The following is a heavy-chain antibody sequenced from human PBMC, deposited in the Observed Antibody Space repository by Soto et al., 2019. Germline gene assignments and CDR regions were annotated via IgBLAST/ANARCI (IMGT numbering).Heavy chain of an antibody. CDR3: ARVEGDYELNPIDY. V-gene: IGHV3-48*01. Sequence: EVQLVESGGGLVQPGGSLRLSCAASGFAFSSYSMNWVRQAPGKGLEWVSHISTSSSTIYYADSVKGRFTISRDNAKNSLYLQMSSLRAEDTAVYYCARVEGDYELNPIDYWGQGTLVTVSS. CDR2: ISTSSSTI. D-gene: IGHD4-17*01. CDR1: GFAFSSYS. J-gene: IGHJ4*02.